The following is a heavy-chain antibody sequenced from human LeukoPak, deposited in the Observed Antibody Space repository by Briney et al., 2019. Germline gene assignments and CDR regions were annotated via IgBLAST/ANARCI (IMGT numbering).Heavy chain of an antibody. CDR3: TTLYGGSLDY. J-gene: IGHJ4*02. V-gene: IGHV3-74*01. CDR2: IKPDGSST. D-gene: IGHD5-12*01. CDR1: GFTFDDYG. Sequence: GGSLRLSCAASGFTFDDYGMSWVRQAPGKGLVWVSRIKPDGSSTTYADSVKGRFTISRDNAKNTLYLQMNSLRSKDTAVYYCTTLYGGSLDYWGQGTLVTVSS.